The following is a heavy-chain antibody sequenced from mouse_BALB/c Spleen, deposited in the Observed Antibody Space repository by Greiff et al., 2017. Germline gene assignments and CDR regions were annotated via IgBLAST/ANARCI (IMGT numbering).Heavy chain of an antibody. CDR2: INSNGGST. J-gene: IGHJ4*01. CDR1: GFTFSSYG. CDR3: AREPHYYAMDY. Sequence: EVKLMESGGGLVQPGGSLKLSCAASGFTFSSYGMSWVRQTPDKRLELVATINSNGGSTYYPDSVKGRFTISRDNAKNTLYLQMSSLKSEDTAMYYCAREPHYYAMDYWGQGTSVTVSS. V-gene: IGHV5-6-3*01.